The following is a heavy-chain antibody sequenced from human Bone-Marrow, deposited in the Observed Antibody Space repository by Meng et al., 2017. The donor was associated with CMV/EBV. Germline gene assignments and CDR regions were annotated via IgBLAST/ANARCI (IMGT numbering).Heavy chain of an antibody. CDR3: ARVHKWLQSRGYYYGLDV. CDR2: ISGSSDYI. D-gene: IGHD5-24*01. V-gene: IGHV3-21*06. J-gene: IGHJ6*02. Sequence: GESLKISCAASGFTFSSYSMNWVRQAPGKGLEWVSSISGSSDYIYYADSVKGRFTISRDNTKNSLYLQTNSLRAEDTAVYYCARVHKWLQSRGYYYGLDVWGQGTTVTVSS. CDR1: GFTFSSYS.